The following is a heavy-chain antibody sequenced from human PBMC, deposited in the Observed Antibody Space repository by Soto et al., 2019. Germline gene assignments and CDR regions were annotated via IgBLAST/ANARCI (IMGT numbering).Heavy chain of an antibody. D-gene: IGHD6-19*01. J-gene: IGHJ4*02. CDR3: AREGRVGGIDY. CDR2: ISSIGVAT. Sequence: GGSLRLSCAASGFTFSIHEMNWFRQAPGKGLEWVSYISSIGVATYYADSVKGRFTISGDNAKNSLYLQMNSLRAEDTAVYYCAREGRVGGIDYWGQGTPVTVSS. V-gene: IGHV3-48*03. CDR1: GFTFSIHE.